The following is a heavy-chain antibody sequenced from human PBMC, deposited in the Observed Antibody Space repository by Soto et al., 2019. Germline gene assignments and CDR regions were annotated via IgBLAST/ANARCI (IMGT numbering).Heavy chain of an antibody. CDR2: IIPILGIA. D-gene: IGHD2-21*01. CDR1: GGTFSSCT. J-gene: IGHJ4*02. V-gene: IGHV1-69*08. CDR3: ARDPSAGDSAGY. Sequence: QVQLVQSGAEVKKPGSSVKVSCKASGGTFSSCTISWVRQAPGQGLEWMGRIIPILGIANYAQKFQGRVTITADKSTSTAYMELSSLRSEDTAVYYCARDPSAGDSAGYGGQGTLVTVSS.